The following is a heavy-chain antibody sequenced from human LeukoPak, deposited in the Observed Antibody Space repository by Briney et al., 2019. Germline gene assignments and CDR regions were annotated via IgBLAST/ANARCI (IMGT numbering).Heavy chain of an antibody. CDR2: IKNDGSSK. J-gene: IGHJ6*01. D-gene: IGHD1-7*01. Sequence: GGSLRLSCASSGFINSNYWMHGVRPARSEDLVWVARIKNDGSSKPYADSVKDRFTISRDNAKNTVYLQLNRLRAEDTAVYHCARRPESGTASAYNFYGMDVWGQGTTVTVSS. CDR3: ARRPESGTASAYNFYGMDV. V-gene: IGHV3-74*01. CDR1: GFINSNYW.